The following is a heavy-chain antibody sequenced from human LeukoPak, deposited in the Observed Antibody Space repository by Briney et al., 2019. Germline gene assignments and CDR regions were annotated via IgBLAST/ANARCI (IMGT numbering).Heavy chain of an antibody. D-gene: IGHD3-10*01. J-gene: IGHJ5*02. V-gene: IGHV3-30*18. Sequence: GGSLRLSCAASGLTFSSYGMHWVRQAPGKGLEWAAVISYDGSNKYYADSVKGRFTISRDNSKNTLYLQMNSLRAEDTAVYYCAKHVHYLWFDPWGQGTLVTVSS. CDR3: AKHVHYLWFDP. CDR1: GLTFSSYG. CDR2: ISYDGSNK.